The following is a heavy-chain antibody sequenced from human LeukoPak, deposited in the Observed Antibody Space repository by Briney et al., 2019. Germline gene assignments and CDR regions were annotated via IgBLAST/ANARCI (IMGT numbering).Heavy chain of an antibody. D-gene: IGHD3-22*01. CDR2: ISSGGNT. Sequence: GGSLRLSCAASGFSFSDNAMTWVRQAPGKGLEWVAVISSGGNTKYADSERGRFSISRDNSKNTLYLQMNSLRAEDTAVYYCAKHLGGNYFDRPFDYWGQGTLVTVSS. CDR1: GFSFSDNA. CDR3: AKHLGGNYFDRPFDY. V-gene: IGHV3-23*01. J-gene: IGHJ4*02.